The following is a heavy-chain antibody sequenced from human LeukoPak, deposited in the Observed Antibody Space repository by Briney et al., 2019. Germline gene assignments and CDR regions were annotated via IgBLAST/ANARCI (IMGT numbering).Heavy chain of an antibody. J-gene: IGHJ4*02. V-gene: IGHV3-30*02. CDR1: GFTFSSYS. CDR3: EAYCGGDCYSGFDY. D-gene: IGHD2-21*02. Sequence: GGSLRLSCTASGFTFSSYSMNWVRRAPGKGLEWVAFIRYDGTNTYYADSVKGRFTISRDNSKNTLYLQMNSLRAEDTAVYYCEAYCGGDCYSGFDYWGQGTLVTVSS. CDR2: IRYDGTNT.